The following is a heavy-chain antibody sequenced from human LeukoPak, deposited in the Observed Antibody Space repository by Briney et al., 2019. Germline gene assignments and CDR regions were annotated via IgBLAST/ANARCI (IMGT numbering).Heavy chain of an antibody. J-gene: IGHJ1*01. D-gene: IGHD3-3*01. CDR3: ARGLPKAVFGVVIED. V-gene: IGHV1-8*01. CDR2: MSTNSGNT. Sequence: GASVKVSCKASGYPFTSYNVNWVRQATGQGLEWMGWMSTNSGNTGYSQNFQGRVTMTRDTSISTAYMELSSLMSEDTAVYYRARGLPKAVFGVVIEDWGQGTLVTVSS. CDR1: GYPFTSYN.